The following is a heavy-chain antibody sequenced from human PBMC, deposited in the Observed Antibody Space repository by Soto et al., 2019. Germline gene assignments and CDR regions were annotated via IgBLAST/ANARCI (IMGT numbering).Heavy chain of an antibody. V-gene: IGHV4-39*01. CDR2: IYYSGST. J-gene: IGHJ6*02. Sequence: SETLSLTCTVSGGSISSSSYYWGWIRQPPGKGLEWIGSIYYSGSTYYNPSLKSRVTISVDTSKNQFSLKLSSVTAADTAVYYCARHGRALGYYYYYGMDVWGQGTTVTVSS. CDR1: GGSISSSSYY. D-gene: IGHD3-16*01. CDR3: ARHGRALGYYYYYGMDV.